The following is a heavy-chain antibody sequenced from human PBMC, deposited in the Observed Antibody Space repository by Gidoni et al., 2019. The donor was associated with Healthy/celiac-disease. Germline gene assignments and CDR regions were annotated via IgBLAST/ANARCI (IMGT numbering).Heavy chain of an antibody. V-gene: IGHV3-33*01. Sequence: QVQLVESGGGVVQPGRSLSLSCAASGFTFSSYGLHWVRQAPGKGLEWVAVIWYDGSNKYYADAVKGRFTISRDNSKNTLYLQMNSLRAEDTAVYYCARDLRLDLDPWGQGTLVTVSS. CDR3: ARDLRLDLDP. CDR2: IWYDGSNK. CDR1: GFTFSSYG. J-gene: IGHJ5*02.